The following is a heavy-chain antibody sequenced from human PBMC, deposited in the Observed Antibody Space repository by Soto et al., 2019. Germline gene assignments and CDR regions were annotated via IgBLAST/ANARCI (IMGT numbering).Heavy chain of an antibody. CDR1: GFTFHNYC. V-gene: IGHV3-21*01. J-gene: IGHJ4*02. Sequence: EVQLVQSGGGLVKPGGSLRLACATSGFTFHNYCMSWVRQAPGKGLEWVSSLSGSSSYSYTAESVKGRFTMSRDTADNALYLQMNNLLGEDTAVYYCARDLRGGARPTGFDYWGQGVLVIVS. CDR3: ARDLRGGARPTGFDY. D-gene: IGHD3-10*01. CDR2: LSGSSSYS.